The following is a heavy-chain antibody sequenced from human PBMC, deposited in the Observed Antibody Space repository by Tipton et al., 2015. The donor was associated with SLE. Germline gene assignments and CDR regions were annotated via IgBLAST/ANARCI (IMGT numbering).Heavy chain of an antibody. V-gene: IGHV4-59*01. J-gene: IGHJ4*02. D-gene: IGHD3-22*01. CDR1: GGSISMYY. Sequence: TLSLTCPVSGGSISMYYWSWIRQPPVQGPEWMWYIYYRGTTNYNPSLKSRVTISVDTSKNQFSLKLSSVTAADTAVYYCATYDKAPYWGQGTMVTVSS. CDR3: ATYDKAPY. CDR2: IYYRGTT.